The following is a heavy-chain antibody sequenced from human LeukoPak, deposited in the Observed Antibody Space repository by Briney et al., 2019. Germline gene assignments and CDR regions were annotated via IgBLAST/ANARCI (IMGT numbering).Heavy chain of an antibody. CDR2: IYSGGST. V-gene: IGHV3-66*01. J-gene: IGHJ6*02. Sequence: GGSLRLSCAASGFTVSSNYMSWVRQAPGKGLEWGSVIYSGGSTYYADSVKGRFTISRDNSKNTLYLQMNSLRAEDTAVYYCAREALFRGGMDAWGQGTTVTVSS. CDR3: AREALFRGGMDA. CDR1: GFTVSSNY.